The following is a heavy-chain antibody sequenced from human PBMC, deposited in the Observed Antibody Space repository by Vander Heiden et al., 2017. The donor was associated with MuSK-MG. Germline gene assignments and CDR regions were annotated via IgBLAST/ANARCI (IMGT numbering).Heavy chain of an antibody. J-gene: IGHJ3*02. V-gene: IGHV3-30*04. CDR3: ATSTGNEVGAYDI. CDR1: GFIFSTYA. CDR2: ISHDGRNE. Sequence: QVQLVESGGGVVQPGKSLRLSCAVSGFIFSTYAMHWVRQAPGKGLEWVAVISHDGRNENYGDSAKGRFTISRDNSKNTLYLQMNSLRAEDMAVYYCATSTGNEVGAYDIWGQGTMVIVSS. D-gene: IGHD1-26*01.